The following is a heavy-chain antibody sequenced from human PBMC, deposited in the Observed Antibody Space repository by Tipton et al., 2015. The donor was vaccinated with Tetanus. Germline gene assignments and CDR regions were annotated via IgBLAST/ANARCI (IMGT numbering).Heavy chain of an antibody. CDR3: ARYHGTGTTCQHLDH. J-gene: IGHJ4*01. D-gene: IGHD1-7*01. CDR2: VFYTGIT. CDR1: GGSISGYF. Sequence: TLSLTCTVSGGSISGYFWTWIRRPPGKGLECIGYVFYTGITNYNPPFGSRVTMSVDTSKNQISLKLRSVTAADTAVYYCARYHGTGTTCQHLDHWGQGTLVTVSS. V-gene: IGHV4-59*01.